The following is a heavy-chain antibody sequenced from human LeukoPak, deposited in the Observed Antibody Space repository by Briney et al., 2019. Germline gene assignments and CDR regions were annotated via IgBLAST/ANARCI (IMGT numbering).Heavy chain of an antibody. V-gene: IGHV1-69*05. Sequence: SVKVSCKASGGTFSSYAISWVRQAPGQGLEWMGGIIPIFGTANYAQKFQGRVTITTDESTSTAYMELSSLRSEDTAVYYCARDWGNTIFGVVIYYFDYWGQGTLVTVSS. J-gene: IGHJ4*02. CDR2: IIPIFGTA. CDR3: ARDWGNTIFGVVIYYFDY. D-gene: IGHD3-3*01. CDR1: GGTFSSYA.